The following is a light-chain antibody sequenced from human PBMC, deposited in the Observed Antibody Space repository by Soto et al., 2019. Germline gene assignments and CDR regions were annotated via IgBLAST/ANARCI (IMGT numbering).Light chain of an antibody. J-gene: IGKJ2*01. V-gene: IGKV3-20*01. CDR3: QQYGRSPPFT. CDR2: GAS. CDR1: QSVSSTY. Sequence: EIVLTQSPGTLSLSPGERATLSCRASQSVSSTYIAWYQQNPGQAPRLLIYGASSRATGIPERFSGSGSGTDFTLIISRLEPEDFAVYFCQQYGRSPPFTFGQGTKVEIK.